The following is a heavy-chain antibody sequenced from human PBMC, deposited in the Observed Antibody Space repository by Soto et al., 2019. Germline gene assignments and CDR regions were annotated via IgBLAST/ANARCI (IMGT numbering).Heavy chain of an antibody. D-gene: IGHD6-13*01. J-gene: IGHJ6*02. CDR3: ATYSSSWYFPISYRYYYGMDV. CDR2: IYYSGST. Sequence: SETLSLTCTVSGGSISSGGYYWSWIRQHPGKGLEWIGYIYYSGSTYYNPSLKSRVTISVDTSKNQFSLKLSSVTAADTAVYYCATYSSSWYFPISYRYYYGMDVWGQGTTVTV. CDR1: GGSISSGGYY. V-gene: IGHV4-31*03.